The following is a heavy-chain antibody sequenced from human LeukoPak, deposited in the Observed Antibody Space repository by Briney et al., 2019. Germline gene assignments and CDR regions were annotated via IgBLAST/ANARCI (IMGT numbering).Heavy chain of an antibody. J-gene: IGHJ4*02. V-gene: IGHV4-59*01. CDR1: GGSISSYY. Sequence: PSETLPLTCTVSGGSISSYYWSWIRQPPGKGLEWIGYIYYSGSTNYNPSLKSRVTISVDTSKNQFSLKLSSVTAADTAVYYCARDLGGSYPFDYWGQGTLVTVSS. CDR2: IYYSGST. D-gene: IGHD1-26*01. CDR3: ARDLGGSYPFDY.